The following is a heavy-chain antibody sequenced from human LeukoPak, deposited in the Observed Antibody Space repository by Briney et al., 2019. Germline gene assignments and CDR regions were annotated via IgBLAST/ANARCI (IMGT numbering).Heavy chain of an antibody. Sequence: SETLSLTCTVSGGSISSSSYYWGWIRQPPGKGLEWIGSIYYSGSTYYNPSLKSRVTISVDTSKNQFSLKLSSVTAAGTAVYYCARAGRGQWLVKFDYWGQGTLVTVSS. V-gene: IGHV4-39*07. D-gene: IGHD6-19*01. CDR2: IYYSGST. J-gene: IGHJ4*02. CDR3: ARAGRGQWLVKFDY. CDR1: GGSISSSSYY.